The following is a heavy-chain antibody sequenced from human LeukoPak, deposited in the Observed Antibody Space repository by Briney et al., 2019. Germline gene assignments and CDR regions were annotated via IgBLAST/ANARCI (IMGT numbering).Heavy chain of an antibody. CDR1: GFTFSSYG. CDR3: AKGAQLWLRGRIY. CDR2: IQYDGSNE. J-gene: IGHJ4*02. D-gene: IGHD5-18*01. Sequence: PGGSLRLSCAASGFTFSSYGMHWVRQAPGKGLEWVAYIQYDGSNEQYADSVKGRFSISRDSSKNILYLQMNSLRAGDTAVYYCAKGAQLWLRGRIYWGQGTLVTVSS. V-gene: IGHV3-30*02.